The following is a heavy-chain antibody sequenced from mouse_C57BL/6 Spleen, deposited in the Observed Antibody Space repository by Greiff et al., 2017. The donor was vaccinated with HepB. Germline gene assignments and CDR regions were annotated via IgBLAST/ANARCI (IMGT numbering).Heavy chain of an antibody. J-gene: IGHJ2*01. CDR2: IDPSDSYT. Sequence: VQLQQSGAELVKPGASVKLSCKASGYTFTSYWMQWVKQRPGQGLEWIGEIDPSDSYTNYNQTFKGKATLTVDTSSSTAYMQLSSLTSEDSAVYDCARGATMSYYFDYWGQGTTLTVSS. CDR1: GYTFTSYW. CDR3: ARGATMSYYFDY. V-gene: IGHV1-50*01. D-gene: IGHD2-4*01.